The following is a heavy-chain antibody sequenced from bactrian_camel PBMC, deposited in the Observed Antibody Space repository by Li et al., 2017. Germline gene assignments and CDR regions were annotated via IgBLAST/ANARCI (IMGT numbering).Heavy chain of an antibody. J-gene: IGHJ4*01. CDR1: GYPYLRKS. D-gene: IGHD1*01. V-gene: IGHV3S44*01. Sequence: VQLVESGGGSVQAGGSPRLSCSISGYPYLRKSVGWFRQEAGKEREGVAMIDGDGRTTFADSVKGRFSISKDNAANTYYLQMDSLRPEDSAMYYCAAGPADLSDLALNLDPDEYNYWGQGTQVTVS. CDR3: AAGPADLSDLALNLDPDEYNY. CDR2: MIDGDGRT.